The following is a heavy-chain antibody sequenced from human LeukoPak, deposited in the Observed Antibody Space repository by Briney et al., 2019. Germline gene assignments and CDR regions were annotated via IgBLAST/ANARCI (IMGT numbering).Heavy chain of an antibody. CDR2: ISGSGGST. CDR1: GFTFSSYS. V-gene: IGHV3-23*01. Sequence: GGSLRLSCAASGFTFSSYSMSWVRQAPGKGLEWVSAISGSGGSTYYADSVKGRFTISRDNSKNTLYLQMNSLRAEDTAVYYCARAVSSFGDLEVSWFDPWGQGTLVTVSS. J-gene: IGHJ5*02. D-gene: IGHD3-10*01. CDR3: ARAVSSFGDLEVSWFDP.